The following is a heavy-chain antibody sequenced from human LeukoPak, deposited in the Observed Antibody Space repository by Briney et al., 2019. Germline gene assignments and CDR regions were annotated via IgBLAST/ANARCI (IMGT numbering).Heavy chain of an antibody. CDR3: ARDGCTMIVVGWCFDL. V-gene: IGHV3-33*01. CDR1: GFTFSSYG. J-gene: IGHJ2*01. D-gene: IGHD3-22*01. CDR2: IWYDGSNK. Sequence: GGSLRLSCAASGFTFSSYGMHWVRQAPGKGLEWVAVIWYDGSNKYYADSVKGRFTISRDNSKNTLYLQMNSLRAEDTAVYYCARDGCTMIVVGWCFDLWGRGTLVTVSS.